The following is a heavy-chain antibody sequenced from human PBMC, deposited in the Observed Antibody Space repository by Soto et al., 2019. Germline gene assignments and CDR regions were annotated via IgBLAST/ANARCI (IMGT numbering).Heavy chain of an antibody. CDR2: ISGTGGST. Sequence: EVQLLEAGGGLVQPGGSLRLSCAASGFTFSTYAMSWVRQAQGKGLEWVSAISGTGGSTYYADSVKGRFTISRDNSKNTLYLQRNSLRAEDTAVYYCAKNWVTASSSSSHWGQGTLVTVSS. CDR3: AKNWVTASSSSSH. J-gene: IGHJ4*02. D-gene: IGHD6-6*01. CDR1: GFTFSTYA. V-gene: IGHV3-23*01.